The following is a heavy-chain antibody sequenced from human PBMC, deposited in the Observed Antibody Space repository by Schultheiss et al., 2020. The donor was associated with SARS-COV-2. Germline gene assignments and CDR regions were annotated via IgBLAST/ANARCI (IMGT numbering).Heavy chain of an antibody. V-gene: IGHV4-4*07. Sequence: SETLSLTCTVSGGSISSYYWSWIRQPPGKGLEWIGSIYTSGSTNYNPSLKSRVTISVDTSKNQFSLKLSSVTAADTAVYYCARRYCSGGSCSGGRYYFDYWGQGTLVTVSS. CDR3: ARRYCSGGSCSGGRYYFDY. J-gene: IGHJ4*02. CDR1: GGSISSYY. CDR2: IYTSGST. D-gene: IGHD2-15*01.